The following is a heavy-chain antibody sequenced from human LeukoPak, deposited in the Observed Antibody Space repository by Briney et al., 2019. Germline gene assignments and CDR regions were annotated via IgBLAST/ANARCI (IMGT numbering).Heavy chain of an antibody. CDR1: GGSISSGDYY. CDR2: IYYRGST. D-gene: IGHD4-23*01. J-gene: IGHJ4*02. CDR3: ARDPAYGGNPGFDY. V-gene: IGHV4-30-4*08. Sequence: SETLSLTCTVSGGSISSGDYYWSWIRQPPGKGLEWIGYIYYRGSTYYNPSLKSRVTISVDTSKNQSSLKLSSVTAADTAVYYCARDPAYGGNPGFDYWGQGTLVTVSS.